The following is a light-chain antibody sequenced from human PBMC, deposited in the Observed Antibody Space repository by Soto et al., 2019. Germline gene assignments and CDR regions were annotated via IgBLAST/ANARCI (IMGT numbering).Light chain of an antibody. Sequence: DIQMTQSPSTLSASVGDRVTITCRASQSISSWLAWYQQKPGKAPKLLIYKASSLESGVPSRFSGSGSGTEFPLTISSLQPDDFATYYCQQYNSSLFTFGPGTKVDIK. J-gene: IGKJ3*01. V-gene: IGKV1-5*03. CDR3: QQYNSSLFT. CDR2: KAS. CDR1: QSISSW.